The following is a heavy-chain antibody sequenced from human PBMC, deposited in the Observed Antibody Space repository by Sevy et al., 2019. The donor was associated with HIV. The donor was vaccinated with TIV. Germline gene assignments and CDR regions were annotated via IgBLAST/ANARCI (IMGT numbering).Heavy chain of an antibody. V-gene: IGHV4-34*01. CDR3: ARGRGLRCDYYDSSGYYRFDY. D-gene: IGHD3-22*01. CDR2: INHSGST. CDR1: GGSFSGYY. J-gene: IGHJ4*02. Sequence: SETLSLTCAVYGGSFSGYYWSWIRQPPGKGLEWIGEINHSGSTNYNPSLKSRVTISVDTSKNQFSLKLSSVTAADTAVYYCARGRGLRCDYYDSSGYYRFDYWGQGTLVTVSS.